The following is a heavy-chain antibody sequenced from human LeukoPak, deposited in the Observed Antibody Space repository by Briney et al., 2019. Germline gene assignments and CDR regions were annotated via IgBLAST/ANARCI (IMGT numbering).Heavy chain of an antibody. CDR1: GYSVMELS. Sequence: GASVKVSDNVSGYSVMELSMPWVRQAPGKGLEWMGGFDPEDGETIYAQKFQGRVTMTEDTSTDTAYMELSSLRSEDTAVYYCATPGPNWGGAFEIWSQRRMVTVSS. D-gene: IGHD7-27*01. V-gene: IGHV1-24*01. CDR3: ATPGPNWGGAFEI. CDR2: FDPEDGET. J-gene: IGHJ3*02.